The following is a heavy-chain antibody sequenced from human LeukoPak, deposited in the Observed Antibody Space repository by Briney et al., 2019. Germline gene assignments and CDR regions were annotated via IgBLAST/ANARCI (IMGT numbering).Heavy chain of an antibody. CDR2: INHSGST. J-gene: IGHJ4*02. CDR3: ARGIQLWRTLDY. CDR1: GGSFSGYY. Sequence: PSETLSLTCAVYGGSFSGYYWSWIRQPPGKGLEWIGEINHSGSTNYNPPLKSRVTISVDTSKNQFSLKLSSVTAADTAVYYCARGIQLWRTLDYWGQGTLVTVSS. D-gene: IGHD5-18*01. V-gene: IGHV4-34*01.